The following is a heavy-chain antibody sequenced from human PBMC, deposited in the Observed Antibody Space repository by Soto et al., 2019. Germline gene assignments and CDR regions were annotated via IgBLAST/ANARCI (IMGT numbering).Heavy chain of an antibody. Sequence: GGSLRLSCEASGVTFSNYAMSWVRQGPGKGLEWVAGISFSGHNTNYADSVKGRFITSRDNSKNTLYLLMNRLRTEDIGIYYCAKIALVGSFGFELARDYWGQGILVTVSS. D-gene: IGHD2-8*02. CDR2: ISFSGHNT. J-gene: IGHJ4*02. CDR1: GVTFSNYA. CDR3: AKIALVGSFGFELARDY. V-gene: IGHV3-23*01.